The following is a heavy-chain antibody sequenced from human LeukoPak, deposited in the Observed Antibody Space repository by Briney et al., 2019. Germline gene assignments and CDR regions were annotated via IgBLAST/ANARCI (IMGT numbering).Heavy chain of an antibody. CDR3: AKRAVVIRVILVGFHKEAYYFDS. V-gene: IGHV3-23*01. CDR2: VSDSGGRT. J-gene: IGHJ4*02. CDR1: GITLSNYG. D-gene: IGHD3-22*01. Sequence: GGSLRLSCAVSGITLSNYGMSWVRQAPGKGLEWVAGVSDSGGRTNYADSVKGRFTISRDNPKNTLYLQMNSLRAEDTAVYFCAKRAVVIRVILVGFHKEAYYFDSWGQGALVTVSS.